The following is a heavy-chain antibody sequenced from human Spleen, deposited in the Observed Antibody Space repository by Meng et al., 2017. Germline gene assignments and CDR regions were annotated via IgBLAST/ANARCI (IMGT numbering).Heavy chain of an antibody. CDR2: IHPSGHP. CDR3: VKHSSDWSLDS. Sequence: QVQLVQSGAEVKKPGASVKVSCKASGYTYTDYQTDWVRQAHGQGLEWMGWIHPSGHPTYAQKFQGRVTMTIDTSTTTASMELRSLRYDDAALYYCVKHSSDWSLDSWGQGTLVTVSS. D-gene: IGHD6-19*01. CDR1: GYTYTDYQ. J-gene: IGHJ4*02. V-gene: IGHV1-18*01.